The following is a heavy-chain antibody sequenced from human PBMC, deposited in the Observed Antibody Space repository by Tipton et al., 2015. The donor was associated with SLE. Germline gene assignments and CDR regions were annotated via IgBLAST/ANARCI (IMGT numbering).Heavy chain of an antibody. D-gene: IGHD3-16*01. CDR3: ARGLTDVDDF. Sequence: SLRLSCAASGFTLSHFAMHWVRQAPDKGPEWVTLISYDGNNKDYADSVKGRFTISRDNSKNTLDLQMNSLRAEGTAVCYWARGLTDVDDFWGQGSLVHVAS. CDR2: ISYDGNNK. CDR1: GFTLSHFA. V-gene: IGHV3-30-3*01. J-gene: IGHJ4*02.